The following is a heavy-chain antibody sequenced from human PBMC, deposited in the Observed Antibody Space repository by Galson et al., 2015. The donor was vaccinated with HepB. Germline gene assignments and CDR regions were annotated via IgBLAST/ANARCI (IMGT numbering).Heavy chain of an antibody. Sequence: SLRLSCAASGFTVSSNYMSWVRQAPGKGLEWVSVIYSGGSTYYADSVKGRFTISRDNSKNTLYLQMNSLRAEDTAVYYCARVGGVIPDEAFDIWGQGTMVTVSS. CDR2: IYSGGST. V-gene: IGHV3-53*01. D-gene: IGHD3-16*02. CDR1: GFTVSSNY. CDR3: ARVGGVIPDEAFDI. J-gene: IGHJ3*02.